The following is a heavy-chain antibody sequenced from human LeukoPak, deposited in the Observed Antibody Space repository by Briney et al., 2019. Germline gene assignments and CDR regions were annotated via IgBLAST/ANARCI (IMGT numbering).Heavy chain of an antibody. V-gene: IGHV1-2*02. CDR2: INPNSGGT. CDR1: GYTFTGYY. J-gene: IGHJ6*03. CDR3: AREGIYMDV. Sequence: GASVKVSCKASGYTFTGYYMHWVRQAPGQGLEWMGWINPNSGGTNYAQKFQGRVTITADESTSTAYMELSSLRSEDTAVYYCAREGIYMDVWGKGTTVTISS.